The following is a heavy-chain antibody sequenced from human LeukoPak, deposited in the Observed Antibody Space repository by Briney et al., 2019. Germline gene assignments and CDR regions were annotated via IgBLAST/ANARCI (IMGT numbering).Heavy chain of an antibody. D-gene: IGHD4-11*01. J-gene: IGHJ6*03. CDR2: IKQDGSEK. CDR1: GFTFSSYW. Sequence: GGSLRLSCAASGFTFSSYWMSWVRQAPGKGLEWVANIKQDGSEKYYVDSVKGRFTISRDNAKNSLYLKMNSLRAEDTAVYYCARGLYSNYYYYYMDVWGKGTTVTVSS. V-gene: IGHV3-7*01. CDR3: ARGLYSNYYYYYMDV.